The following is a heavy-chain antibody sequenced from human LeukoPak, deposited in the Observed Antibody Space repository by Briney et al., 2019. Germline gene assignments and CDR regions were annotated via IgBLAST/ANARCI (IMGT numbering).Heavy chain of an antibody. J-gene: IGHJ4*02. Sequence: GASVKVSCKASGYTFTDYYMHWVRQAPGQGLEWMGWINPNSGGTNYAQKFQGRVTMTRDTSISTAYMELSRLRSDDTAVYYCARRGSSVGGSYYSFDYWGQGTLVTVSS. CDR1: GYTFTDYY. V-gene: IGHV1-2*02. D-gene: IGHD1-26*01. CDR3: ARRGSSVGGSYYSFDY. CDR2: INPNSGGT.